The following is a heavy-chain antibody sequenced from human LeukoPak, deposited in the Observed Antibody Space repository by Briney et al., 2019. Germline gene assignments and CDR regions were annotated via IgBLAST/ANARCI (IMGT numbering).Heavy chain of an antibody. V-gene: IGHV4-30-4*01. J-gene: IGHJ5*02. CDR3: AKSEGGWFDP. D-gene: IGHD3-16*01. Sequence: SETLSLTCTVSGGSISSGDYYWSWIRQPPGKGLEWIGNIYYSGSTYYNPSLKSRVTISVDTSKNQFSLKLSSVSAADTAVYYCAKSEGGWFDPWGQGTLVTVFS. CDR1: GGSISSGDYY. CDR2: IYYSGST.